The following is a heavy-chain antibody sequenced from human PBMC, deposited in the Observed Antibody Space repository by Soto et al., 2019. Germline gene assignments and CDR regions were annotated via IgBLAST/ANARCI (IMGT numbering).Heavy chain of an antibody. V-gene: IGHV4-61*01. Sequence: SETLSLTCTVSGGSVSSGSYYWSWIRQPPGKGLEWIEYIYYSGSTNYNPSLKSRVTISVDTSKNQFSLKLSSVTAADTAVYYCAREGDVTFGGVIVPDAFDIWGQGTMVTVSS. CDR3: AREGDVTFGGVIVPDAFDI. CDR2: IYYSGST. D-gene: IGHD3-16*02. CDR1: GGSVSSGSYY. J-gene: IGHJ3*02.